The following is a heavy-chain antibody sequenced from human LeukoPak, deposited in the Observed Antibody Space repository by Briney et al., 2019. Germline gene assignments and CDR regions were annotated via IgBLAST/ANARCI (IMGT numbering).Heavy chain of an antibody. CDR1: GFTFSTYA. CDR3: ATSEWGSGWNPDDY. Sequence: GGSLRLSCAASGFTFSTYAMHRVRQAPGKGLEWVAVISHDGSNKYYADSVKGRFTISRDNSKNTLYLQMNSLRAEDTAVYYCATSEWGSGWNPDDYWGQGTLVTVSS. D-gene: IGHD6-19*01. J-gene: IGHJ4*02. CDR2: ISHDGSNK. V-gene: IGHV3-30-3*01.